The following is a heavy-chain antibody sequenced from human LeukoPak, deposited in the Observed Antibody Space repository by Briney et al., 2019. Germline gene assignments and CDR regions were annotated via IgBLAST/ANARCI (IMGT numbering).Heavy chain of an antibody. V-gene: IGHV3-48*03. J-gene: IGHJ4*02. Sequence: AGGSLRLSCAASGFTFSSYEMNWVRQAPGKGLEWVSYISSSGSTIYYADSVKGRFTISRDNAKNSLYLQMNSLRAEDTAVYYCASKLYDILSHWGQGTLVTVSS. CDR1: GFTFSSYE. D-gene: IGHD3-9*01. CDR3: ASKLYDILSH. CDR2: ISSSGSTI.